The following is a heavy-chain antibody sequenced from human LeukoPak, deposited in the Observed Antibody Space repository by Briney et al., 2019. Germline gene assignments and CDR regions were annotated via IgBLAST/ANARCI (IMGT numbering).Heavy chain of an antibody. CDR1: SGSISSYY. J-gene: IGHJ4*02. Sequence: PSETLSLTCTVSSGSISSYYWSWIRQPAGKGLEWIGRIYTSGSTNYNPSLKSRVTMSVDTSKNQFSLKLSSVTAADTAVYYCASTDSYGFYRYWGQGTLVTVSS. V-gene: IGHV4-4*07. CDR2: IYTSGST. CDR3: ASTDSYGFYRY. D-gene: IGHD5-18*01.